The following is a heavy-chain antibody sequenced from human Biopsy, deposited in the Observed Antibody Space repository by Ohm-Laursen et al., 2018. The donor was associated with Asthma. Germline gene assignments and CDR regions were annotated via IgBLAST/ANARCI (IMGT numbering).Heavy chain of an antibody. Sequence: EASVKVSCKPSGYNFISFAIHWVRQAPGQRLEWMGWVNTGNGDTKYSQKFQGRVTITRDTSASTACMELRSLRSEDTATYYCARTYYDFLTGQVKDVFGVWGQGTMVTVSS. CDR3: ARTYYDFLTGQVKDVFGV. V-gene: IGHV1-3*04. CDR2: VNTGNGDT. CDR1: GYNFISFA. D-gene: IGHD3-9*01. J-gene: IGHJ3*01.